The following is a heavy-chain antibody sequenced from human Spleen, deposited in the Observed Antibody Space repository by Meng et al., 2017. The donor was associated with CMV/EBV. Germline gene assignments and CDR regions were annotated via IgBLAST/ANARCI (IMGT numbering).Heavy chain of an antibody. Sequence: EVQLVESGGGLVKAGGSLRLYCAVSGFTFSSYSMNWVRQAPGKGLEWVSSISSSSSYIYYADSVKGRFTISRDNAKNSLYLQMNSLRAEDTAVYYCARVVRTAMVRGVIHWFDPWGQGTLGTVSA. J-gene: IGHJ5*02. D-gene: IGHD3-10*01. V-gene: IGHV3-21*01. CDR1: GFTFSSYS. CDR2: ISSSSSYI. CDR3: ARVVRTAMVRGVIHWFDP.